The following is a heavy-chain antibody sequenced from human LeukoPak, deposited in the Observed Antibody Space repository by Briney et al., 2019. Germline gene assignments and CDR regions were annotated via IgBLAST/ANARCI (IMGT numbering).Heavy chain of an antibody. CDR1: GGSISSGDYF. CDR3: AREIRKYRRAFDI. J-gene: IGHJ3*02. D-gene: IGHD1-14*01. CDR2: INHSGST. V-gene: IGHV4-30-4*01. Sequence: PSQTLSLTCTVSGGSISSGDYFWSWIRQPPGKGLEWIGEINHSGSTNYNPSLKSRVTISVDTSKNQFSLKLSSVTAADTAVYYCAREIRKYRRAFDIWGQGTMVTVSS.